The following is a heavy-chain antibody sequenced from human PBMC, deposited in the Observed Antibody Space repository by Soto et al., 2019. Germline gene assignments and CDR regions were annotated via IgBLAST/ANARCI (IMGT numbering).Heavy chain of an antibody. J-gene: IGHJ6*02. Sequence: GASVKVSCKASGYTFTGYYMHCVRQAPGQGLEWMGWINPNSGGTNYAQKFQGWVTMTRDTSISTAYMELSRLRSDDTAVYYCARGVMTTVTTSFYYYYGMDVWGQGTTVTVSS. CDR1: GYTFTGYY. D-gene: IGHD4-17*01. CDR3: ARGVMTTVTTSFYYYYGMDV. CDR2: INPNSGGT. V-gene: IGHV1-2*04.